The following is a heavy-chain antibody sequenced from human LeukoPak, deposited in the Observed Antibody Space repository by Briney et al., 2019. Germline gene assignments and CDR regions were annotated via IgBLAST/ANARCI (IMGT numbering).Heavy chain of an antibody. J-gene: IGHJ4*02. CDR3: AGFWGSHRLEY. CDR2: ISSSGSTI. CDR1: GFTFSDYY. V-gene: IGHV3-11*04. D-gene: IGHD3-16*01. Sequence: PGGSLRLSCAASGFTFSDYYMSWIRQAPGKGLEWVSYISSSGSTIYYADSVKGRFTVSRDNSKNTVYLQMNSLRVDDTAVYFCAGFWGSHRLEYWGQGTPVIVSS.